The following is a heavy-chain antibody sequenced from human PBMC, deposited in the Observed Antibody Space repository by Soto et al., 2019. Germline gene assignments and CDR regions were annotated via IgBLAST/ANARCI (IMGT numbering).Heavy chain of an antibody. Sequence: QITLKESGPTLVKPTQTLTLTCTFSGFSLSTSGVGVGWIRQSPGKALQWLALIYWNGDKRYNPSLKTILTITKDTSKNQVVLTLTNMDPVDTATYYCAHRPSGWFLFDYWGQGTLVTVSS. CDR3: AHRPSGWFLFDY. D-gene: IGHD6-19*01. CDR1: GFSLSTSGVG. J-gene: IGHJ4*02. CDR2: IYWNGDK. V-gene: IGHV2-5*01.